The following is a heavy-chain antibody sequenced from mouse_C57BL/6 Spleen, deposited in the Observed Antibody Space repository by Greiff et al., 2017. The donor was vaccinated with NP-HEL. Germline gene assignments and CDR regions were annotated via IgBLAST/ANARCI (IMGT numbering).Heavy chain of an antibody. J-gene: IGHJ3*01. Sequence: EVQRVESEGGLVQPGSSMKLSCTASGFTFSDYYMAWVRQVPEKGLEWVANINYDGSSTYYLDSLKSRFIISRDNAKNILYLQMSSLKSEDTATYYCARDGSGGFAYWGQGTLVTVSA. D-gene: IGHD3-2*02. CDR2: INYDGSST. CDR3: ARDGSGGFAY. V-gene: IGHV5-16*01. CDR1: GFTFSDYY.